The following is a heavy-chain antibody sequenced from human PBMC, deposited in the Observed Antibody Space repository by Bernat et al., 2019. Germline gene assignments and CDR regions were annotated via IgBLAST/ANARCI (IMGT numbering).Heavy chain of an antibody. J-gene: IGHJ4*02. D-gene: IGHD2-21*02. Sequence: EVQLVQSGAEVKKPGESLKISCKGSGYSFSTHWIAWVRQMPGKGLECMGIIYPGDSDTKYSPSFQGQFTISADKSITTAYLQLSGLKASDTAMYYCARHACGGDCYSDYWGQGTLVTVSS. CDR3: ARHACGGDCYSDY. CDR2: IYPGDSDT. V-gene: IGHV5-51*01. CDR1: GYSFSTHW.